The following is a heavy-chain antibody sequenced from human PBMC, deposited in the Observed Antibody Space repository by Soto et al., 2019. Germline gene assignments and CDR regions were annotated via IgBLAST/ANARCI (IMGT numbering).Heavy chain of an antibody. CDR1: GGSISSYY. J-gene: IGHJ6*03. V-gene: IGHV4-59*08. CDR3: GRLLFSFSSTSCYDGFGYYYYYMDV. CDR2: IYYSGST. Sequence: PSETLSLTCTVSGGSISSYYWSWIRQPPGKGLEWIGYIYYSGSTNYNPSLKSRVTISVDTSKNQFSLKLSSVTAADTAVYYCGRLLFSFSSTSCYDGFGYYYYYMDVWGKGTTVTVSS. D-gene: IGHD2-2*01.